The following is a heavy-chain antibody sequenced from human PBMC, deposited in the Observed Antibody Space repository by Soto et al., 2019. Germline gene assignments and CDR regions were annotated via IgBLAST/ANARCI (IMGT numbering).Heavy chain of an antibody. Sequence: GGSLRLSCAASGFTFSDYYMSWIRQAPGKGLEWVSYISSSGSTIYYADSVKGRFTISRDNAKNSLYLQMNSLRAEDTAVYYCARGPDSIGYYYQDYGSYYFXSWSQETLLPVSS. J-gene: IGHJ4*01. D-gene: IGHD3-22*01. V-gene: IGHV3-11*01. CDR1: GFTFSDYY. CDR3: ARGPDSIGYYYQDYGSYYFXS. CDR2: ISSSGSTI.